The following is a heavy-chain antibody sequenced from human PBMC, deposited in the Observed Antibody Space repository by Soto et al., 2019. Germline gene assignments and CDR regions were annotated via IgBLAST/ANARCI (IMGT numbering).Heavy chain of an antibody. CDR3: ARGGIAARPNWFDP. J-gene: IGHJ5*02. CDR2: INHSGST. Sequence: LSLTCAVYGGSFSGYYWTWIRQPPGKGLEWIGEINHSGSTNYNPSLKSRVTISVDTSKNQFSLKLSSVTAADTAVYYCARGGIAARPNWFDPWGQGTLVTVSS. V-gene: IGHV4-34*01. CDR1: GGSFSGYY. D-gene: IGHD6-6*01.